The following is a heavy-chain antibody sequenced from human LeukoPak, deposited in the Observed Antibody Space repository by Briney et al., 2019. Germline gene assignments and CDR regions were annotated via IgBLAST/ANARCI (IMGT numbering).Heavy chain of an antibody. D-gene: IGHD1-26*01. CDR1: GFTFSSYA. CDR2: ISGSGGSP. V-gene: IGHV3-23*01. Sequence: GGSLRLSCAASGFTFSSYAMSWVRQAPGKGLEWVSAISGSGGSPYYADSVKGRFTISRDNSKNTLYLQMNSLRAEDTAVYYCAKDQLVGATKPPVFDYWGQGTLVTVSS. J-gene: IGHJ4*02. CDR3: AKDQLVGATKPPVFDY.